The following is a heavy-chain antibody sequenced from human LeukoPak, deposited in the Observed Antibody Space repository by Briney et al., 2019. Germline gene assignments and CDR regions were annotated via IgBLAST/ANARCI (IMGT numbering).Heavy chain of an antibody. J-gene: IGHJ6*03. CDR2: ISAFNGNT. V-gene: IGHV1-18*01. CDR3: AREYCRGGACYGYFYYYMDV. D-gene: IGHD2-15*01. CDR1: GYTFTNFG. Sequence: AAVKVSCKATGYTFTNFGSNWVRQPPGQGLEWMGGISAFNGNTHYAQNLQRRVPMTTDTSTSTAYMELRSLRSDDTAVYYCAREYCRGGACYGYFYYYMDVWGKGTTGTVSS.